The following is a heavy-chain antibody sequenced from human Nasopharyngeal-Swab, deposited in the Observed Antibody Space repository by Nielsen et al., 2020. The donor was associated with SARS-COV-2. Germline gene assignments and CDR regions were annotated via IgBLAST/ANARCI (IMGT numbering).Heavy chain of an antibody. V-gene: IGHV4-39*06. CDR1: GGSISSSSYY. D-gene: IGHD3-10*01. CDR2: IYYSGST. CDR3: ARVREVQGVMEGPPHPQPDAFDI. Sequence: SETLSLTCTVPGGSISSSSYYWGWIRQPPGKGLGWIGSIYYSGSTYYNPSLKSRVTISVDTSKNQFPLKLSSVTAADTAVYYCARVREVQGVMEGPPHPQPDAFDIWGQGTMVTVSS. J-gene: IGHJ3*02.